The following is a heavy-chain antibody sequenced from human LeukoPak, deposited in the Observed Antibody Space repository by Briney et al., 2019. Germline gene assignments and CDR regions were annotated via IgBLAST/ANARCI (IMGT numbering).Heavy chain of an antibody. Sequence: PGGSLRLSCAASGFTFSSYSMNWVRQAPGKGLEWVSAISGSGGSTYYADSVKGRFTISRDNSKNTLYLQMNSLRAEDTAVYYCAKGFGVVVPAANDYWGQGTLVTVSS. J-gene: IGHJ4*02. CDR1: GFTFSSYS. CDR3: AKGFGVVVPAANDY. D-gene: IGHD2-2*01. V-gene: IGHV3-23*01. CDR2: ISGSGGST.